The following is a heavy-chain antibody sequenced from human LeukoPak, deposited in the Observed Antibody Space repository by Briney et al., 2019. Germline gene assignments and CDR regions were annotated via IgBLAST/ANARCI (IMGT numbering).Heavy chain of an antibody. Sequence: RGKSLNLSCKGSGYSFTSYWIGWVRQMPGKGLEWMGIIYPGDSDTRYSPSFQGQVTISADKSISTAYLQWSSLKPSDTAMYYCARPSYLGYCSGGSCGPLGHWGQGTLVTVSS. CDR1: GYSFTSYW. CDR3: ARPSYLGYCSGGSCGPLGH. V-gene: IGHV5-51*01. J-gene: IGHJ4*02. D-gene: IGHD2-15*01. CDR2: IYPGDSDT.